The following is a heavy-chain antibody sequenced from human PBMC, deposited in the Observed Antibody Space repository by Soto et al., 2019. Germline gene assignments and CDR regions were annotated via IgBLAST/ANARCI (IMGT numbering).Heavy chain of an antibody. CDR3: ARGGYPIDY. D-gene: IGHD5-18*01. J-gene: IGHJ4*02. Sequence: VQLVESGGGLVKPGGSLRLSCAASGFTFSTYSMTWVRQAPGKGLEWVSYISSSSSNIYYADSVKGRFTISRDNAKNSLYLQMNSLRDADTAVFYCARGGYPIDYWGQGTLVTVSS. CDR1: GFTFSTYS. CDR2: ISSSSSNI. V-gene: IGHV3-48*02.